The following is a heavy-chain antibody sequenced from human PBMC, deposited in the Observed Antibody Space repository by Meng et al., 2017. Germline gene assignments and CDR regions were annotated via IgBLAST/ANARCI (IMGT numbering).Heavy chain of an antibody. J-gene: IGHJ4*02. Sequence: ASVKVSCKASAYTFTSYYMHWVRQAPGQGLEWMGIINPSGGSTSYAQKFQGRVTMTRDTSTSTVYMELSSLRSEDTAVYYCARDNKKTYYYDSSLDYWGQGTTVTVSS. CDR2: INPSGGST. CDR3: ARDNKKTYYYDSSLDY. CDR1: AYTFTSYY. V-gene: IGHV1-46*01. D-gene: IGHD3-22*01.